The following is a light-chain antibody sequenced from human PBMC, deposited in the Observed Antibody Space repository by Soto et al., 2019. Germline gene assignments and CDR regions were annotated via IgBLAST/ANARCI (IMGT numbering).Light chain of an antibody. CDR3: QQYAGSRT. V-gene: IGKV3-20*01. CDR1: QSVSSSY. J-gene: IGKJ1*01. CDR2: GAS. Sequence: EIVFTQSPGTLSLSPGERATLSCRASQSVSSSYLAWYQQKPGQAPRLLIYGASSRATGIPDRFSGSGSGTDFTLTISRLEPEDFAVYYCQQYAGSRTFGQGTKVDIX.